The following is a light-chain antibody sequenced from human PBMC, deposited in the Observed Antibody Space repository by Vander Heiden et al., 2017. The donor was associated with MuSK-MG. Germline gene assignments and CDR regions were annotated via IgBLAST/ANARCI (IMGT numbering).Light chain of an antibody. J-gene: IGLJ2*01. CDR1: DLGEKF. CDR2: QEN. V-gene: IGLV3-1*01. Sequence: SFDLTQPTSVSVSPGQKAVITCTGEDLGEKFPSWYQQRPGQRTVGVSFQENKRPSGFPVRFSCSSSGNTATLTIGGTQAMAEADYYCQAWDISTGVAFGGGTKLTVL. CDR3: QAWDISTGVA.